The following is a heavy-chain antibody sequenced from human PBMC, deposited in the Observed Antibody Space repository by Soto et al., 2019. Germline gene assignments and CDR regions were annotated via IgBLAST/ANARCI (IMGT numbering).Heavy chain of an antibody. Sequence: GGSLRLSCAASGSIFSTYGMHWVRQAPGKGPEWVAVIWHGGSNKYYADSVKGRFTISRDNSKNTVYLQMNSLRGEDTAVYYCAREYCASTTCYTPYYYGMDVWGQGTTVTVSS. CDR3: AREYCASTTCYTPYYYGMDV. V-gene: IGHV3-33*01. CDR2: IWHGGSNK. J-gene: IGHJ6*02. D-gene: IGHD2-8*01. CDR1: GSIFSTYG.